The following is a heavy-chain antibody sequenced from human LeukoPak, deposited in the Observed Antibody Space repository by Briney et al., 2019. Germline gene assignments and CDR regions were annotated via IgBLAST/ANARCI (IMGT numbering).Heavy chain of an antibody. J-gene: IGHJ6*03. D-gene: IGHD6-6*01. CDR1: GYTFTSYG. CDR3: ARDRVEYSSSSHYYYYMDV. V-gene: IGHV1-69*05. Sequence: ASVKVSCKASGYTFTSYGISWVRQAPGQGLEWMGGIIPIFGTANYAQKFQGRVTITTDESTSTAYMELSSLRSEDTAVYYCARDRVEYSSSSHYYYYMDVWGKGTTVTVSS. CDR2: IIPIFGTA.